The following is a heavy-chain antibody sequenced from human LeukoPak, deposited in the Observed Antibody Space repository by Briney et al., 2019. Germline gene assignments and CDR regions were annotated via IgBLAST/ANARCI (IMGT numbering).Heavy chain of an antibody. D-gene: IGHD4-11*01. CDR1: GGSISSGGYY. V-gene: IGHV4-31*03. CDR2: IYYSGST. CDR3: ARDSNYEASGFDY. Sequence: SETLSLTCTVSGGSISSGGYYWSWISQHPGKGLEWIGYIYYSGSTYYNPSLKNRVTISVDTSKNQFSLKLSSVTAADTAVYYCARDSNYEASGFDYWGQGTLVTVSS. J-gene: IGHJ4*02.